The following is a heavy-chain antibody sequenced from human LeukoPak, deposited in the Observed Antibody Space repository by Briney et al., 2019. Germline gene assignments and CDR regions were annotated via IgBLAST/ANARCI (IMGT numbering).Heavy chain of an antibody. V-gene: IGHV4-61*02. CDR3: ARGPPSRYCSSTSCYLMGYYYYYYMDV. CDR2: IYTSGST. Sequence: SETLSLTCTVSGGSISSGSYYWSWIRQPAGKGLEWIGRIYTSGSTNYNPSLKSRVTISVDTSKNQFSLKLSSVTAADKAVYYCARGPPSRYCSSTSCYLMGYYYYYYMDVRGKGTTVTVSS. D-gene: IGHD2-2*01. CDR1: GGSISSGSYY. J-gene: IGHJ6*03.